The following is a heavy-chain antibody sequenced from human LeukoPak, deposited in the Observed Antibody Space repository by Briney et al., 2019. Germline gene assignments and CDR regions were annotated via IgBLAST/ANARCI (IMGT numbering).Heavy chain of an antibody. J-gene: IGHJ3*01. Sequence: GGTLRLSCAASAFTFSSYGMSWVRQAPGKGLEWVSAISGDGRDIFYADAVKGRFTIFRDNSKNTLYLQMNSLRDEDTALYYCAIHGGGTIRIEAFDVWGQGTMVTISS. CDR2: ISGDGRDI. V-gene: IGHV3-23*01. CDR1: AFTFSSYG. D-gene: IGHD3-3*01. CDR3: AIHGGGTIRIEAFDV.